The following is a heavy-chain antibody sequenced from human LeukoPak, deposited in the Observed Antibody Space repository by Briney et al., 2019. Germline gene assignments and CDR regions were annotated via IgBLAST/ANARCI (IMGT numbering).Heavy chain of an antibody. CDR1: GFTFSSYW. D-gene: IGHD6-13*01. J-gene: IGHJ6*03. Sequence: PGGSLRLSCAAFGFTFSSYWMHWVRQAPGKGLVWVSRINSDGSSTSYADSVKGRFTISRDNAKNTLYLQMNSLRAEDTAVYYCARYSSSWYYYYYYMDVWGKGTTVTISS. CDR2: INSDGSST. V-gene: IGHV3-74*01. CDR3: ARYSSSWYYYYYYMDV.